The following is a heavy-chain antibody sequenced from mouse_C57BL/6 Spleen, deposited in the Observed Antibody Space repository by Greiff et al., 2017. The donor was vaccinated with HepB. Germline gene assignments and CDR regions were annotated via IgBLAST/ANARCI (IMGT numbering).Heavy chain of an antibody. CDR3: ARSRFDDGSSYGDY. Sequence: VQLQQSGPELVKPGASVKISCKASGYSFTGYYMNWVKQSPEKSLEWIGEINPSTGGTTYNQKFKAKATLTVDKSSSTAYMQLQSLTSEDSAVYYCARSRFDDGSSYGDYWGQGTTLTVSS. CDR2: INPSTGGT. J-gene: IGHJ2*01. V-gene: IGHV1-42*01. CDR1: GYSFTGYY. D-gene: IGHD1-1*01.